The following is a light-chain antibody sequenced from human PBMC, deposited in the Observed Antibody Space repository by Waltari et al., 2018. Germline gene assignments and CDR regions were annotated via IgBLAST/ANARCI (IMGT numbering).Light chain of an antibody. V-gene: IGKV1-5*01. CDR2: DTS. CDR1: QTIGTY. J-gene: IGKJ1*01. Sequence: DIHMTQSPSPLPASVGTRFTVTCRASQTIGTYLAWFQRKPGKAPKLLIYDTSTLENGVPSRFSGSGSGTEYTLTISSLEPDDFATYYCQQYNSHWWTFGHGTKVEV. CDR3: QQYNSHWWT.